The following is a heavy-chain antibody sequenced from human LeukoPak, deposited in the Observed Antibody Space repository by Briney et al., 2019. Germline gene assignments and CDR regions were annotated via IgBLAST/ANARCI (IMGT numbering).Heavy chain of an antibody. J-gene: IGHJ4*02. CDR2: INHSGST. Sequence: PSETLSLTCAVCGGSFSGYYWSWIRQPPGKGLEWIGEINHSGSTNYNPSLKSRVTISVDTSKNQFSLKLSSVTAVDTAVYYCARKSSGGDWSWGQGTLVTVSS. CDR1: GGSFSGYY. V-gene: IGHV4-34*01. CDR3: ARKSSGGDWS. D-gene: IGHD2-21*01.